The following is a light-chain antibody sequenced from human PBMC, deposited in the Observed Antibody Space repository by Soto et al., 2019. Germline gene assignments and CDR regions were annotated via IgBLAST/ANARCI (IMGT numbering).Light chain of an antibody. CDR3: CSYVGATTYV. V-gene: IGLV2-8*01. J-gene: IGLJ1*01. Sequence: QSALTQPPSASGSPGQSVAISCTGTSSDVGGYNYVSWYQQHPGKAPKLMIYEVNKRPSGVPDRFSGSKSGNTASLTISGLQADDEADYYCCSYVGATTYVFGSGTKLTVL. CDR1: SSDVGGYNY. CDR2: EVN.